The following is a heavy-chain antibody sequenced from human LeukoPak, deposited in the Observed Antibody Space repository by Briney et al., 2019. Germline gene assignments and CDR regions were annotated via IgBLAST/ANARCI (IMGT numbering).Heavy chain of an antibody. D-gene: IGHD3-22*01. Sequence: SGTLSLTCAVSGGSISSSNWWSWVRQPPGKGLEWIGEIYHSGSTNYNPSLKSRVTISVDKSKNQFSLKLSSVTAADAAVYYCARVPRDYYDSSVFLTGWGRGTLVTVSS. CDR3: ARVPRDYYDSSVFLTG. CDR2: IYHSGST. V-gene: IGHV4-4*02. J-gene: IGHJ4*02. CDR1: GGSISSSNW.